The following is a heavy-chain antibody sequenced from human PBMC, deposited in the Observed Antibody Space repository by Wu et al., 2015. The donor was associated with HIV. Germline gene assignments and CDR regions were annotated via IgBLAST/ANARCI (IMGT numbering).Heavy chain of an antibody. J-gene: IGHJ5*02. Sequence: QVQLVQSGAEVKKPGASVKVSCKASGYTFTNYDVNWVRQSTTQGLEWLGWMNADSGITGYARKFQGRVTMTRNTSISTAYMELSSLRSEDTAVYYCARGGGVDYYDNWFDPWAREPWSPSPQ. CDR1: GYTFTNYD. D-gene: IGHD3-16*01. V-gene: IGHV1-8*02. CDR3: ARGGGVDYYDNWFDP. CDR2: MNADSGIT.